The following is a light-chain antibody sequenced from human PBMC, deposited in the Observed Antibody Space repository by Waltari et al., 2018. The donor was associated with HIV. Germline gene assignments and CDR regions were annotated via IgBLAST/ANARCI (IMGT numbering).Light chain of an antibody. J-gene: IGLJ1*01. CDR1: SSDVGRYHL. Sequence: QSALPQPASVSGSPGQSITISCPGTSSDVGRYHLVSWYQQYPGKVPKLMIYEVSKRPSGVSNRFSGSKSGNTASLTISGLQAEDEADYYCCSYAGSSTPFVFGTATKVTVL. CDR3: CSYAGSSTPFV. V-gene: IGLV2-23*02. CDR2: EVS.